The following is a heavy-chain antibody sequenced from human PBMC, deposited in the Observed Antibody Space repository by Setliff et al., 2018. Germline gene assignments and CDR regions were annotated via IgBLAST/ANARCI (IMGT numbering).Heavy chain of an antibody. Sequence: RASVKVSCKASGYTFTSYGISWVRQAPGQGLEWMGWISAYNGNTNYAQKLQGRVTMTTDTSTSTAYMELRSLRSDDTAVYYCARGGAAQQQLASEENWFDPWGQGTLVTVS. D-gene: IGHD6-13*01. CDR2: ISAYNGNT. CDR3: ARGGAAQQQLASEENWFDP. CDR1: GYTFTSYG. V-gene: IGHV1-18*01. J-gene: IGHJ5*02.